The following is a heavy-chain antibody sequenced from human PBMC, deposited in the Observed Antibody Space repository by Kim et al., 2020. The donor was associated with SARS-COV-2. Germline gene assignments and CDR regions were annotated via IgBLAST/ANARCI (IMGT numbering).Heavy chain of an antibody. V-gene: IGHV2-70*01. CDR3: ARITPAAIDY. J-gene: IGHJ4*02. CDR2: DK. D-gene: IGHD2-2*02. Sequence: DKYYSTSLKTRLTISKDTSKNQVVLTMTNMDPVDTATYYCARITPAAIDYWGQGTLVTVSS.